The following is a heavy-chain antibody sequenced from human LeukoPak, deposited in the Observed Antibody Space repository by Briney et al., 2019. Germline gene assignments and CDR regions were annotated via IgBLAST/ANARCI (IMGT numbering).Heavy chain of an antibody. J-gene: IGHJ4*02. CDR3: ASDVDTAMALAY. V-gene: IGHV3-30-3*01. CDR2: ISYDGSNK. D-gene: IGHD5-18*01. CDR1: GFTFSSYA. Sequence: PGRSLRLSCAAPGFTFSSYAMHWVRKAPGKGLEWVAVISYDGSNKYYADSVKGRFTISRDNSKNTLYLQMNSLRAEVTAVYYCASDVDTAMALAYWGQGTLVTVSS.